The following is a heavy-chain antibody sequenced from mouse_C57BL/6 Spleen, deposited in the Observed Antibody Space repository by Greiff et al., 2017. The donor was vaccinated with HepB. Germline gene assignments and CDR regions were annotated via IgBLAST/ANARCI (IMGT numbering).Heavy chain of an antibody. J-gene: IGHJ4*01. CDR2: ISDGGSYT. D-gene: IGHD2-5*01. CDR1: GFTFSSYA. CDR3: AREDSNYGGYAMDY. Sequence: EVKVVESGGGLVKPGGSLKLSCAASGFTFSSYAMSWVRQTPEKRLEWVATISDGGSYTYYPDNVKGRFTISRDNAKNNLYLQMSHLKSEDTAMYYCAREDSNYGGYAMDYWGQGTSVTVSS. V-gene: IGHV5-4*01.